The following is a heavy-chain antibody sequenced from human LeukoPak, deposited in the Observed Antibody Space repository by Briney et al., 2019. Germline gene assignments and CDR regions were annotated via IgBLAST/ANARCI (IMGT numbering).Heavy chain of an antibody. CDR3: AREYSSSSGRRAFDF. CDR1: GGSISSYY. V-gene: IGHV4-59*08. J-gene: IGHJ3*01. D-gene: IGHD6-6*01. Sequence: SETLSLTCTVSGGSISSYYWNWIRQPPGKGLEWIGYIYYSGSTNYNPSLKSRVTTLVDTSKNQFSLRLSAVTAADTAVYYCAREYSSSSGRRAFDFWGQGTMVTVSS. CDR2: IYYSGST.